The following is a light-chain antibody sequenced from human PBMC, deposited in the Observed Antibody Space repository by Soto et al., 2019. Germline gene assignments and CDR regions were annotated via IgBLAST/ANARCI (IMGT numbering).Light chain of an antibody. CDR2: GAS. CDR3: QQFGNSPWT. Sequence: ENLLSAGSGTLSLSPRDRATLSCRASQSVSNTYLAWYQQRPGQAPRLLIYGASNRATGIPDRFSGSGSGTDFILTISRLEPEDFAVYFCQQFGNSPWTFGQGTKVDIK. V-gene: IGKV3-20*01. J-gene: IGKJ1*01. CDR1: QSVSNTY.